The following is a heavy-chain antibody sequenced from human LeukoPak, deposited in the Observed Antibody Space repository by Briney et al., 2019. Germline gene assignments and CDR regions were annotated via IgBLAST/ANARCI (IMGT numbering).Heavy chain of an antibody. J-gene: IGHJ6*02. D-gene: IGHD5-18*01. V-gene: IGHV3-48*02. CDR3: ARSSLLHSNAMDV. CDR2: ISSSSNV. Sequence: PGGSLRLSCAASGFTFNSYSINWVRQAPGKGLEWISYISSSSNVYYADSVKGRFTISRDNTKNSLYLQMSSPRDDDTAVYYCARSSLLHSNAMDVWGQGTTVTVSS. CDR1: GFTFNSYS.